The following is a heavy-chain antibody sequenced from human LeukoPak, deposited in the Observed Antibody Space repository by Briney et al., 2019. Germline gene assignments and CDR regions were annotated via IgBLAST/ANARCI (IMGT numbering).Heavy chain of an antibody. V-gene: IGHV3-64D*09. D-gene: IGHD3-22*01. CDR1: GFIFSSFG. J-gene: IGHJ4*02. CDR2: ISSNGGRT. CDR3: VKDRVHDSSSYYGYGY. Sequence: GGSLRLSCSASGFIFSSFGWHWVRQAPGKGLEYVSVISSNGGRTYYADSVKGRFTISRDNSKNTLYLQMSSLRAEDTAVYYCVKDRVHDSSSYYGYGYWGQGTLVTVSS.